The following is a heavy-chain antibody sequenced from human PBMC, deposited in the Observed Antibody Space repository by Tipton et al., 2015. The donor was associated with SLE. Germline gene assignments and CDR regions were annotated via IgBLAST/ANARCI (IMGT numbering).Heavy chain of an antibody. Sequence: TLSLTCTVSGGSIRSGDYYCSWIRQHPGKGLEWIGYIHDSGATFYNPSLRSRSAISVDTSQNQFSLRLTSVTAADTAVYYRARHLGASFDFWGQGILVT. CDR1: GGSIRSGDYY. J-gene: IGHJ4*02. CDR3: ARHLGASFDF. V-gene: IGHV4-31*03. CDR2: IHDSGAT.